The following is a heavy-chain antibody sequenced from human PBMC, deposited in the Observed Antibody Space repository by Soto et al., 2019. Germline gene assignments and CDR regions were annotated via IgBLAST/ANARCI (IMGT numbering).Heavy chain of an antibody. J-gene: IGHJ5*02. CDR1: ADIFNRYT. CDR3: ARAEGSVGSWYAS. V-gene: IGHV1-69*02. CDR2: IIPLLGVP. D-gene: IGHD2-15*01. Sequence: QVQLVQSGAEVKKPGSSVRVACKASADIFNRYTISWVRQAPGQGLEWMGRIIPLLGVPNYAQRFRGRVTITADKSTTSVYMELSSLRSEDTAVYYCARAEGSVGSWYASWGQGPLVIVSS.